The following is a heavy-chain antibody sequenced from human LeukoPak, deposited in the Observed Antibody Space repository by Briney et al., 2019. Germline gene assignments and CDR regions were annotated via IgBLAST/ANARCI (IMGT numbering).Heavy chain of an antibody. D-gene: IGHD5-24*01. J-gene: IGHJ4*02. V-gene: IGHV3-74*01. CDR1: GFTFSSYW. CDR2: IINDGSRT. Sequence: GGSLRLSCAASGFTFSSYWMHWVRQAPGKGLVWVSHIINDGSRTSYADSVKGRFTISRDNAKNTVYLQMNSLRAEDTAVYYCARSDGGFAYGGQGPRVTVSA. CDR3: ARSDGGFAY.